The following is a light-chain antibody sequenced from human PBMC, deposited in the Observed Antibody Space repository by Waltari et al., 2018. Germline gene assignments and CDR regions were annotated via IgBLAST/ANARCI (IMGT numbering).Light chain of an antibody. J-gene: IGLJ1*01. CDR2: QDR. Sequence: SYELTQPPSLSVSPGQTASITCSGDKLGYKYISWYQKKPGLPPVLVIYQDRKRPSGIPERFSGSNSGSAATLTISGTQAMDEADYFCQAWDSSTFYVFGTGTKV. CDR3: QAWDSSTFYV. CDR1: KLGYKY. V-gene: IGLV3-1*01.